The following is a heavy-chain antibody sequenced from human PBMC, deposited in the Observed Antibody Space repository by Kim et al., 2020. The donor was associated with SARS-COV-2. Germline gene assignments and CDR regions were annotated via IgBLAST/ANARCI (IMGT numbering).Heavy chain of an antibody. CDR3: ARDPDYNGKSRMDV. V-gene: IGHV3-74*01. Sequence: GGSLRLSCAASGFTFSSYWMHWVRQAPGKGLVWVSHINGAGSSTTYADSVKGRFTISRDNARNTLYLQMNSLRAEDTAVYYCARDPDYNGKSRMDVWGQGTTVTVSS. CDR2: INGAGSST. CDR1: GFTFSSYW. J-gene: IGHJ6*02. D-gene: IGHD4-4*01.